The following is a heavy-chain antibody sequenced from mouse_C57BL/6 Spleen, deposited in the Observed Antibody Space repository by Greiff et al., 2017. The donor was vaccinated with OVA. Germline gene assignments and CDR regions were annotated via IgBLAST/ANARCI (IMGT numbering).Heavy chain of an antibody. CDR1: GYTFTDYN. CDR3: ARDGYETWFAY. J-gene: IGHJ3*01. D-gene: IGHD2-2*01. V-gene: IGHV1-18*01. Sequence: VQLKQSGPELVKPGASVKIPCKASGYTFTDYNMDWVKQSHGKSLEWIGDINPNNGGTIYNQKFKGKATLTVDKSSSTAYMELRSLTSEDTAVYYCARDGYETWFAYWGQGTLVTVSA. CDR2: INPNNGGT.